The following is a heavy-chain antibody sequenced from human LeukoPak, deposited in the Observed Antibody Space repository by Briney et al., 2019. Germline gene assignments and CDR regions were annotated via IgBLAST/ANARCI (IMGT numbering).Heavy chain of an antibody. D-gene: IGHD3-22*01. CDR3: ARVNLSGYYYVVDY. CDR2: INWNGGST. J-gene: IGHJ4*02. CDR1: GFTFDDYG. Sequence: GGSLRLSCAASGFTFDDYGMSWVRQAPGKGLEWVSGINWNGGSTGYADSVKGRFTISRDNARNSLYLQMNSLRAEDTALYYCARVNLSGYYYVVDYWGQGTLVTVSS. V-gene: IGHV3-20*04.